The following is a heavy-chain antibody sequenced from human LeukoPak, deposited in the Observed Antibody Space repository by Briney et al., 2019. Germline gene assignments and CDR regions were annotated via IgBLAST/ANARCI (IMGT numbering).Heavy chain of an antibody. D-gene: IGHD6-19*01. V-gene: IGHV3-23*01. CDR3: AKDLYSSGWYQDY. CDR2: ISGSGGST. J-gene: IGHJ4*02. Sequence: PGGSLSLSCAASGFTFSSYAMSWVRQAPGKGLEWVSAISGSGGSTYYADSVKGRFTISRDNSKNTLYLQMNSLRAEDTAVYYCAKDLYSSGWYQDYWGQGTLVTVSS. CDR1: GFTFSSYA.